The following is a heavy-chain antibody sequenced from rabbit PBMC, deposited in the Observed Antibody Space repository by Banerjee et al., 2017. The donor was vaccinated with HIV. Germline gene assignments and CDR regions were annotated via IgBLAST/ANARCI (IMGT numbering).Heavy chain of an antibody. D-gene: IGHD6-1*01. CDR3: ARGDGGYTYSL. J-gene: IGHJ6*01. V-gene: IGHV1S40*01. CDR1: GFSFSISYW. Sequence: QSLEESGGDLVQPEGSLTLTCTASGFSFSISYWMCWVRQAPGKGLEWIACIYTGSNSTYYASWAKGRFTISKTSSTTVTLQMTSLTAADTATYFCARGDGGYTYSLWGQGTLVTVS. CDR2: IYTGSNST.